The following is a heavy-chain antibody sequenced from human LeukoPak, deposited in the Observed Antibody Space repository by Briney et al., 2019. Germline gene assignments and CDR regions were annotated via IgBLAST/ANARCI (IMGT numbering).Heavy chain of an antibody. V-gene: IGHV4-30-4*08. J-gene: IGHJ4*02. CDR3: ARVAHRDLEWVFLFDY. CDR1: VGSISSGDYY. Sequence: TLSLTCTVSVGSISSGDYYWSWIRQPPGKGLEWIGYIYYSGSTYYNPSLKSRVTISVDTSKNQFSLKLSSVTAADTAVYYCARVAHRDLEWVFLFDYWGQGTLVTVSS. CDR2: IYYSGST. D-gene: IGHD3-3*01.